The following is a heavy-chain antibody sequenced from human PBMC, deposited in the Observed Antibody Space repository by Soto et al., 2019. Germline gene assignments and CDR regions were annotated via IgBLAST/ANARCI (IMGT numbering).Heavy chain of an antibody. J-gene: IGHJ4*02. Sequence: GGSLSLSCAASGFTFSSYAMSWVRQAPGKGLEWVSAISVSGGSTYYADSVKGRFTISKDNSKNPLYLQMNSLSAEDADVYYGDKWEKDMRRSSETYYFDYWGQGTLVTVSS. D-gene: IGHD2-15*01. CDR2: ISVSGGST. CDR3: DKWEKDMRRSSETYYFDY. CDR1: GFTFSSYA. V-gene: IGHV3-23*01.